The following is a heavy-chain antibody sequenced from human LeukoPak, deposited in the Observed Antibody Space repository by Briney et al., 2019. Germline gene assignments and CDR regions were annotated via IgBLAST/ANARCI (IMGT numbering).Heavy chain of an antibody. CDR2: IYYSGST. J-gene: IGHJ1*01. CDR1: GGSISSYY. CDR3: ARAYGGNSQYFQH. V-gene: IGHV4-59*08. Sequence: SETLSLTCTVSGGSISSYYWSWIRQPPGKGLEWIAYIYYSGSTNYNPSLKSRVTISLDTSKNQFSLKLSSVTAADTAVYYCARAYGGNSQYFQHWGQGTLVTVSS. D-gene: IGHD4-23*01.